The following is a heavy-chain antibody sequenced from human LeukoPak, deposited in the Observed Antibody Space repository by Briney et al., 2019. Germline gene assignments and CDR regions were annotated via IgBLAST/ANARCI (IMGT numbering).Heavy chain of an antibody. J-gene: IGHJ4*02. D-gene: IGHD3-10*01. CDR1: GYTFTSYY. CDR3: ARPLRRGSESWVFDY. CDR2: INPSGGST. Sequence: ASVKVSCKASGYTFTSYYMHWVRQAPGQGLEWMGIINPSGGSTSYAQKFQGRVTMTRDTSTSTVYMELSSLRSEDTAMYYCARPLRRGSESWVFDYWGQGTLVTVSS. V-gene: IGHV1-46*01.